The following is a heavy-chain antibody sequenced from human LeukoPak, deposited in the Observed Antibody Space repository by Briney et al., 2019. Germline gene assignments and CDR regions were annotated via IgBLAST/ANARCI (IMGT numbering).Heavy chain of an antibody. CDR3: ARGPSSNYERRGNYGCHFFDY. V-gene: IGHV4-34*01. Sequence: SETLSLTCAVSGGSFSGYYWSWIRQPPGKGLEWIAEINHRGSTNYNPSLKSRVTISVDTSKNQFSLKLSSVTAADTAVYYCARGPSSNYERRGNYGCHFFDYCGQGTLITVSS. J-gene: IGHJ4*02. D-gene: IGHD4-11*01. CDR1: GGSFSGYY. CDR2: INHRGST.